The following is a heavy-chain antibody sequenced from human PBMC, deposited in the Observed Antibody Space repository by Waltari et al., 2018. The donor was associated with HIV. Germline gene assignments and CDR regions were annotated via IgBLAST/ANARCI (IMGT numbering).Heavy chain of an antibody. D-gene: IGHD3-16*01. V-gene: IGHV4-34*01. CDR2: VDHTGRP. Sequence: QVQLHQWGAGLLKPSETLSLTCAVYNDDGPSFSDYWWSFRDYYWTWMRQSPVKRLGGGGEVDHTGRPNYNGAFRGLVSVSVDTSKKQFSLRLSSVSDADTAVYFCARAVGYDYVWGSYADFWAQGTQVTVSS. CDR3: ARAVGYDYVWGSYADF. CDR1: NDDGPSFSDYWWSFRDYY. J-gene: IGHJ4*02.